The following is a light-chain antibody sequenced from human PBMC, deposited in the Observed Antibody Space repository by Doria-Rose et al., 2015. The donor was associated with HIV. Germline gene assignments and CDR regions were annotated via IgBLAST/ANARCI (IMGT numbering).Light chain of an antibody. Sequence: LTQSPGTLSLSPGERATLSCRASQSFSSTYLAWYQQTPGQARSLLIYDGSTRATGIPDRFSASGSGTDFTLIINRLEREDFALYYCHQYGTAWTFGQGTKVEI. J-gene: IGKJ1*01. CDR2: DGS. CDR3: HQYGTAWT. V-gene: IGKV3-20*01. CDR1: QSFSSTY.